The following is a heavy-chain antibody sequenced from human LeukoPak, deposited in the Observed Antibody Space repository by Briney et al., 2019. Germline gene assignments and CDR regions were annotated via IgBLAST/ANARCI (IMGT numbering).Heavy chain of an antibody. CDR2: IYHSGST. CDR1: GYSISSGYY. J-gene: IGHJ4*02. D-gene: IGHD3-9*01. CDR3: ASSLRYFDWTDY. V-gene: IGHV4-38-2*02. Sequence: SETLSLTCTVSGYSISSGYYWGWLRQPPGKGLEWIGSIYHSGSTYYNPSLKSRVTISVDTSKNQFSLKLSSVTAADTAVYYCASSLRYFDWTDYWGQGTLVTVSS.